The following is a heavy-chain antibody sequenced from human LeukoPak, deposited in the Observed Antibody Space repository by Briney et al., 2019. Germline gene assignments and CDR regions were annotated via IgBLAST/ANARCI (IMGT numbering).Heavy chain of an antibody. D-gene: IGHD2-2*01. V-gene: IGHV1-18*01. CDR3: ARDEATGGVPAVDY. Sequence: ASVKVSCKASGYTFTCYGISWVRQAPGQGLEWMGWISAYNGNTNYAQKLQGRVTMTTDTSTSTAYMELRSLRSDDTAVYYCARDEATGGVPAVDYWGQGTLVTVSS. J-gene: IGHJ4*02. CDR2: ISAYNGNT. CDR1: GYTFTCYG.